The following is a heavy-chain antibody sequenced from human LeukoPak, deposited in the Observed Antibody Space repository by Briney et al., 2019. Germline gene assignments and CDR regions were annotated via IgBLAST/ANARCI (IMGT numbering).Heavy chain of an antibody. CDR1: GFTFSSYG. J-gene: IGHJ6*02. CDR2: IWYDGSNK. CDR3: ARDNQNYYGSGSYYNDYYGMDV. V-gene: IGHV3-33*01. D-gene: IGHD3-10*01. Sequence: GGSLRLSCAASGFTFSSYGMHWVRQAPGKGLEGVAVIWYDGSNKYYADSVKGRFTISRDNSKNTLYLQMNSLRAEDTAVYYCARDNQNYYGSGSYYNDYYGMDVWGQGTTVTVS.